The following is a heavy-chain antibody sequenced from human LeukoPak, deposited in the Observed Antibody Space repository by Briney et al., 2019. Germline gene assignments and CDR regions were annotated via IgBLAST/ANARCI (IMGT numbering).Heavy chain of an antibody. V-gene: IGHV3-7*01. D-gene: IGHD1-7*01. Sequence: GGSLRLSCAAPGFTFSSHWMSWVRQAPGKGLEWVASITPDGSGDYYMDSVKGRFTISRDNAENSLYLQMNSLGAEDTAVYYCARLMGTVTTYDYWGQGTLVTVSS. CDR2: ITPDGSGD. J-gene: IGHJ4*02. CDR3: ARLMGTVTTYDY. CDR1: GFTFSSHW.